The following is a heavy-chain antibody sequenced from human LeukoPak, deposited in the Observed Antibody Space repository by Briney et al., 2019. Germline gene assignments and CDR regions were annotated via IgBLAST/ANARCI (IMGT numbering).Heavy chain of an antibody. Sequence: SETLSLTCTVSGGSISSYYWSWIRQPAGKALEWIGRIYTSGSNNYNPSLKSRVTMSVDTSKNQFSLKLSSVTAADTAVYYCARDTGIAAAVNWFDPWGQGTLVTVSS. CDR3: ARDTGIAAAVNWFDP. D-gene: IGHD6-13*01. CDR2: IYTSGSN. J-gene: IGHJ5*02. V-gene: IGHV4-4*07. CDR1: GGSISSYY.